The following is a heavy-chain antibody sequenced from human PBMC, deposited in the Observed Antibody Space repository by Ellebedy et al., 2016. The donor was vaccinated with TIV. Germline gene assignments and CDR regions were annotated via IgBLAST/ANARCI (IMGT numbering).Heavy chain of an antibody. Sequence: GESLKISXAASGFMFSNYWMSWVRQAPGKGLEWVANIKQNGNKDGSDQHYVDSVKGRFTVSRDNAKNSLYLQMNSLRADDTAVYYCARGFSVDSGYFAMDVWGQGTTVTVSS. CDR1: GFMFSNYW. J-gene: IGHJ6*02. D-gene: IGHD2/OR15-2a*01. CDR2: IKQNGNKDGSDQ. V-gene: IGHV3-7*03. CDR3: ARGFSVDSGYFAMDV.